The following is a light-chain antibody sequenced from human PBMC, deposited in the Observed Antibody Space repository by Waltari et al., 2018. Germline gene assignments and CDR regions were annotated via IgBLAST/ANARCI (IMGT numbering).Light chain of an antibody. CDR3: QQYTNWPRT. Sequence: IVMTQSPATLSVSPGERANLSCWASQTVSSNLAWYKQKPGQAPRLLIYGASTRATGIPARFSGSGSGTEFTLTISSMQSEDFAVYYCQQYTNWPRTFGQGTKVEIK. CDR2: GAS. J-gene: IGKJ1*01. V-gene: IGKV3-15*01. CDR1: QTVSSN.